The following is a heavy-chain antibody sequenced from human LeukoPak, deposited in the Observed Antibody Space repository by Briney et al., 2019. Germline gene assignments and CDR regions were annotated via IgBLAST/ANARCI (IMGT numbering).Heavy chain of an antibody. D-gene: IGHD6-19*01. CDR1: EFTYG. V-gene: IGHV3-48*01. CDR2: ISSSSSTI. CDR3: ARDLFGGWSFDY. Sequence: GGSLRLSCAASEFTYGMNWVRQAPGKGLEWVSYISSSSSTIYYADSVKGRFTISRDNAKNSLYLQMNSLRAEDTAVYYCARDLFGGWSFDYWGQGTLVTVSS. J-gene: IGHJ4*02.